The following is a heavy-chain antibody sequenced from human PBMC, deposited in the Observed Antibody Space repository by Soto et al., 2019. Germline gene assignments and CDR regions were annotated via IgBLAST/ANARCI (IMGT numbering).Heavy chain of an antibody. CDR2: ISGSGGST. CDR1: GFTFSSYA. J-gene: IGHJ4*02. V-gene: IGHV3-23*01. CDR3: AKDYPADYGDYTGLGSDY. D-gene: IGHD4-17*01. Sequence: GGSLRLSCAASGFTFSSYAMSWVRQAPGKGLEWVSAISGSGGSTYYADSVKGRFTISRDNSKNTLYLQMNSLRAEDTAVYYCAKDYPADYGDYTGLGSDYWGQGTLVTVSS.